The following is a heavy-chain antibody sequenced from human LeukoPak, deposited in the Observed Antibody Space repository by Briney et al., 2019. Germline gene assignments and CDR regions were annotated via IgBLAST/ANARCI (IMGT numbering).Heavy chain of an antibody. CDR3: ARFIDEIDNWFDP. D-gene: IGHD3-16*02. CDR2: IYHSGST. Sequence: DPSETLSLTCAVSGGSISSSYWWSWIRQPPGKGLEWIGEIYHSGSTNYNLSLKSRVTISVDKSKNQFSLKLSSVTAADTAVYYCARFIDEIDNWFDPWGQGTLVTVSS. CDR1: GGSISSSYW. V-gene: IGHV4-4*02. J-gene: IGHJ5*02.